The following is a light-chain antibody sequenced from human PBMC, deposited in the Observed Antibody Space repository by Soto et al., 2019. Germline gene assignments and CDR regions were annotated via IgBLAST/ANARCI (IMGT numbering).Light chain of an antibody. Sequence: EVVLTQSPGTLSLSAGERATLSCRASQSVTKIDYLAWYQQKPGQAPSLLIYCASSRAIGIPDRFSGSGTGTALTLTIKKLEHDDSAMYYCQNYGGSPLTFGGGTKVEIK. CDR1: QSVTKIDY. CDR2: CAS. V-gene: IGKV3-20*01. CDR3: QNYGGSPLT. J-gene: IGKJ4*01.